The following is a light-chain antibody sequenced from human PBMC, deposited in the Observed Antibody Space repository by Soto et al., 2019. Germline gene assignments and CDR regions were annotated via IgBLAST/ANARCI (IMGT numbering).Light chain of an antibody. CDR2: DAS. Sequence: DIQMTQSPSTLSGSVGDRVTITCRASQTISSWLAWNQQKPGKAPKLLIYDASSLESGVPSRFSGSGPGTEFTLTISSLQPDDFATYYCQQYNSYSPWTFGQGTKVDIK. CDR3: QQYNSYSPWT. CDR1: QTISSW. J-gene: IGKJ1*01. V-gene: IGKV1-5*01.